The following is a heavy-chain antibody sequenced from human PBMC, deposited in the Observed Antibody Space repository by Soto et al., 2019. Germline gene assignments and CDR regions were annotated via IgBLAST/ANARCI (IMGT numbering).Heavy chain of an antibody. CDR2: IWYDGSNK. CDR1: GFTFSSYG. Sequence: QVQLVESGGGVVQPGRSLRLSCAASGFTFSSYGMHWFRQAPGKGLEWVAVIWYDGSNKYYADSVKGRFTISRDNSKNTLYLQMNSLRAEDTAVYYCARGAAAGGMDVWGQGTTVTVSS. CDR3: ARGAAAGGMDV. D-gene: IGHD6-13*01. J-gene: IGHJ6*02. V-gene: IGHV3-33*01.